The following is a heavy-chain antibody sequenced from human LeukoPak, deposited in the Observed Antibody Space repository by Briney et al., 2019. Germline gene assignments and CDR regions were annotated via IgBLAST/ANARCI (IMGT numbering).Heavy chain of an antibody. CDR3: ARLSRAGEDY. J-gene: IGHJ4*02. CDR1: GGSISSYY. V-gene: IGHV4-59*01. Sequence: PSETLSLTCSVFGGSISSYYWTWIRQSPARGLEWIGHIYYSGSPNYNPSLKSRVTISSDTSKNHSSLKVTSVTAADTAFYYCARLSRAGEDYWGRGILVTVSS. CDR2: IYYSGSP. D-gene: IGHD3-16*01.